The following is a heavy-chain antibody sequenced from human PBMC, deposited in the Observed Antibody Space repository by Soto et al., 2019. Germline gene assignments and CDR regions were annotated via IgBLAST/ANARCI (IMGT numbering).Heavy chain of an antibody. J-gene: IGHJ6*01. D-gene: IGHD6-13*01. CDR2: ISWNSGSI. CDR3: AKNLAADGPSSYYYGMDV. V-gene: IGHV3-9*01. CDR1: GFTFDGYA. Sequence: SLGVTCASSGFTFDGYAMYWVRHAPRKGMEWVSGISWNSGSICYADSVKGRFTISRANGKNSLYLQINSLRADDTALYYCAKNLAADGPSSYYYGMDVWGHGTTVTVSS.